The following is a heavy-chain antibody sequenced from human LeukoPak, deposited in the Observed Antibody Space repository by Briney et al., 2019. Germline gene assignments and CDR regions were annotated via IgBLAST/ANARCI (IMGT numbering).Heavy chain of an antibody. V-gene: IGHV3-48*03. CDR1: GFTLNHYE. CDR3: ARGRGLDI. J-gene: IGHJ3*02. Sequence: GGSLRLSCAASGFTLNHYEMNWVRLAPGKGLEWVSYISSSSGIIYYADSVKGRFTISRDNAKNALHLQMSSLRAEGTAVYFCARGRGLDIWGQGTMVTVSS. CDR2: ISSSSGII.